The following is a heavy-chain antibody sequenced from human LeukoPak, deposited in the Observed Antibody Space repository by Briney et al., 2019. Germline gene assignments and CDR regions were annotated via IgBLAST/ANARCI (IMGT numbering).Heavy chain of an antibody. CDR3: ATYRQVLLPFES. CDR2: IFPSGGEI. Sequence: GGSLRLSCAASGFTFSTFAMIWVRQPPGKVLEWVSSIFPSGGEIHYADSVRGRFTISRDNSKSTLSLQMNSLRAEDTAIYYCATYRQVLLPFESWGQGTLVTVSS. D-gene: IGHD2-8*02. CDR1: GFTFSTFA. J-gene: IGHJ4*02. V-gene: IGHV3-23*01.